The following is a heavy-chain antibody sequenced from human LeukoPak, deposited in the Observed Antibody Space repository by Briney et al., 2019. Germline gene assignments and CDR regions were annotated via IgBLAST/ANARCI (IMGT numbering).Heavy chain of an antibody. V-gene: IGHV4-59*08. J-gene: IGHJ4*02. D-gene: IGHD3-9*01. CDR2: IYYSGST. Sequence: SETLSLTCTVSGGSISSYYWSWIRQPPGKGLEWIGYIYYSGSTSYNPSLKSRVTISVDTSKNQFSLKLSSVTAADTAVYYCARHPTSYYDILTGPFDYWGQGTLVTVSS. CDR3: ARHPTSYYDILTGPFDY. CDR1: GGSISSYY.